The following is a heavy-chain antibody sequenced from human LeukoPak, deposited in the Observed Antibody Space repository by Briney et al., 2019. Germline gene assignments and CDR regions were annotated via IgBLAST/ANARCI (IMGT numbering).Heavy chain of an antibody. CDR3: AREDEWLGLR. V-gene: IGHV3-48*01. CDR1: GFTFSSYS. J-gene: IGHJ4*02. CDR2: ISSSSSTI. D-gene: IGHD6-19*01. Sequence: GGYLRLSCAASGFTFSSYSMNWVRQAPGKGLEWVSYISSSSSTIYYADSVKGRFTISRDNAKNSLYLQMNSLRAEDTAVYYCAREDEWLGLRWGQGTLVTVSS.